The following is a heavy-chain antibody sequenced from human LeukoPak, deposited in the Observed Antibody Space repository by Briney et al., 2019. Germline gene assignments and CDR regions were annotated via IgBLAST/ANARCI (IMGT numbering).Heavy chain of an antibody. Sequence: ASVNVSCKASGYTFTGYYIDWVRTSPGQGLGWVGLINSDSGGTSYAQKLQGRVTMTRDTSTSTAYMDLSSLRSDDTAIYYCARVTITVATQYFDYWGQGTLVTVPS. V-gene: IGHV1-2*02. CDR3: ARVTITVATQYFDY. D-gene: IGHD4-17*01. CDR1: GYTFTGYY. J-gene: IGHJ4*02. CDR2: INSDSGGT.